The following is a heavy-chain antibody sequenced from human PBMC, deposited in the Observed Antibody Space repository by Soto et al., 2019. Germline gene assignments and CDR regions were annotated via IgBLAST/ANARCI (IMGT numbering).Heavy chain of an antibody. CDR3: ARLVVVAAEGVWFDP. CDR2: IIPIFGPP. CDR1: GGTFSSYA. V-gene: IGHV1-69*12. J-gene: IGHJ5*02. Sequence: QVQLVQSGAEVKKPGSSVKVSCKASGGTFSSYAINWVRQAPGQGLEWMGGIIPIFGPPNYAQRFQGRVTITADESTGTAYMELSSLRSEDTAVYYCARLVVVAAEGVWFDPWGQGTLVTVSS. D-gene: IGHD2-15*01.